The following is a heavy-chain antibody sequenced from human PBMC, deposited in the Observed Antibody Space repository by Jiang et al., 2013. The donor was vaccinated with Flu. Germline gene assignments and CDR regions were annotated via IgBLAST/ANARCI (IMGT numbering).Heavy chain of an antibody. CDR1: GYIFTNYP. CDR2: INTQNGNP. V-gene: IGHV7-4-1*02. J-gene: IGHJ4*02. CDR3: ARTYYYDSSGYPAYQDFDY. Sequence: QSGSELKEPGASVKVSCKASGYIFTNYPINWVRQAPGQGLEWMGFINTQNGNPTYTQGFTGRFVFSLDTPVSTAYLQISSLKAEDTAVYYCARTYYYDSSGYPAYQDFDYWGQGTLVTVSS. D-gene: IGHD3-22*01.